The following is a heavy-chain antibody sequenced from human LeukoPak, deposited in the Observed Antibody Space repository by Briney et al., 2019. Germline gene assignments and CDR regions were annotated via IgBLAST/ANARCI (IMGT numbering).Heavy chain of an antibody. J-gene: IGHJ4*02. CDR2: INAGNGNT. D-gene: IGHD1-1*01. Sequence: ASVKVSCKASGYTFTSYAMHWMRQAPGQRLEWMGWINAGNGNTKYSQDFQGRVTMTRDTSISTAYMELSRLRSDDTAVYYCARMVSAGTTGYWGQGTLVTVSS. CDR3: ARMVSAGTTGY. V-gene: IGHV1-3*01. CDR1: GYTFTSYA.